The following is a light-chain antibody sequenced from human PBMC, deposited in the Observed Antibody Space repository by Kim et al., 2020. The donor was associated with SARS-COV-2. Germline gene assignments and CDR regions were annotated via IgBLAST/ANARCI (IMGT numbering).Light chain of an antibody. Sequence: EIVLTQSTGTLSLSPGERATLSCRASQNISSGLLAWYQQKPGQAPTLLIYDASSTAAGIADRFSGSGSGTDFTLTISRLEPEDFAVYYCQHFGGSSYTFGRGTKLEI. CDR3: QHFGGSSYT. CDR1: QNISSGL. J-gene: IGKJ2*01. CDR2: DAS. V-gene: IGKV3-20*01.